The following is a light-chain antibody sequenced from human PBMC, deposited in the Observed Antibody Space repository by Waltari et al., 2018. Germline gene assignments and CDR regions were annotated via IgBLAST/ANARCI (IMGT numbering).Light chain of an antibody. CDR1: QSLDTW. J-gene: IGKJ1*01. Sequence: DSRLTQSPSTLSASVGDRVTITCRASQSLDTWLAWYQQKPGKAPNLLIYKASSLYTGVPSRFSGSGSGTEFTLTISSLQPDDVASYYCQQYNSYPWTFGQGIKVQI. CDR2: KAS. CDR3: QQYNSYPWT. V-gene: IGKV1-5*03.